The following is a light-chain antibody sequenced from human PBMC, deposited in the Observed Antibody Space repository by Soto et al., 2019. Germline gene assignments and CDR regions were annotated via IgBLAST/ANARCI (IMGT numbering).Light chain of an antibody. Sequence: SALTQPASVSGSPGQSITISCTGTSNDIGAYNYVSWYQHHPGKAPKLIIYEVTNRPSGVSNRFSGSKSGNTASLTISGLRAEDEADYYCSSYTSSSTLYVFATGTKVTVL. CDR3: SSYTSSSTLYV. V-gene: IGLV2-14*01. J-gene: IGLJ1*01. CDR1: SNDIGAYNY. CDR2: EVT.